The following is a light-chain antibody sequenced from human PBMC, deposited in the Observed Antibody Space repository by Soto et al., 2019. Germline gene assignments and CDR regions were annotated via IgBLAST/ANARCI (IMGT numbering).Light chain of an antibody. J-gene: IGLJ1*01. CDR2: ANN. Sequence: QSVLTQPPSVSGAPGQRVTISCTGSSSNIGAGFDVPWYQQLPGIAPKLLIYANNNRPSGVPDRFSGSKSGTSASLAITGLQAEDEADYYCQSYDTSLSARYVFGTGTKLTVL. CDR3: QSYDTSLSARYV. V-gene: IGLV1-40*01. CDR1: SSNIGAGFD.